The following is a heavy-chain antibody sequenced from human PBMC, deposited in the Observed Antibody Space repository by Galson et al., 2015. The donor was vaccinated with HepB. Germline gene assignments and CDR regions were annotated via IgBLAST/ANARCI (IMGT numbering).Heavy chain of an antibody. CDR2: IRQDGSEK. CDR3: ARARNDNVWGRGYFDF. Sequence: SLRLSCAASGFTFSSYWMTWVRQAPGKGLEWVANIRQDGSEKYYADSVKGRLTISRDNAKNSLDLQMDSLRAEDTAVYYCARARNDNVWGRGYFDFWGLGILVTGSS. CDR1: GFTFSSYW. V-gene: IGHV3-7*03. D-gene: IGHD3-16*01. J-gene: IGHJ4*02.